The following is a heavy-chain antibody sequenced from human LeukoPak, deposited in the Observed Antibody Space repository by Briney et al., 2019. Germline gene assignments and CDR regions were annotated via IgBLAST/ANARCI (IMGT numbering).Heavy chain of an antibody. CDR3: VKDRTPDGFYSNDL. CDR1: GFGFGIFA. J-gene: IGHJ5*02. D-gene: IGHD5-24*01. V-gene: IGHV3-23*01. Sequence: GGSLRLSCAASGFGFGIFAMNWVRQAPGKGLEWVSVIFGSGAGIQYADSVKGRFSISRDNSENVLFLQMNSLRAEDTAVYYCVKDRTPDGFYSNDLWGQGTLVTVSS. CDR2: IFGSGAGI.